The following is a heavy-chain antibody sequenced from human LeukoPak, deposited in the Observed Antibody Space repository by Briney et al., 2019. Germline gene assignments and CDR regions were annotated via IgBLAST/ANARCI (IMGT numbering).Heavy chain of an antibody. D-gene: IGHD3-3*01. V-gene: IGHV4-30-4*08. CDR3: ARFTIFGVVAGTDNAFDI. Sequence: SETLSLTCTVSGGSISSGDYYWSWIRQPPGKGLEWIGYIYYSGSTYYNPSPKSRVTISVDTSKNQFSLKLSSVTAADTAVYYCARFTIFGVVAGTDNAFDIWGQGTMVTVSS. CDR1: GGSISSGDYY. J-gene: IGHJ3*02. CDR2: IYYSGST.